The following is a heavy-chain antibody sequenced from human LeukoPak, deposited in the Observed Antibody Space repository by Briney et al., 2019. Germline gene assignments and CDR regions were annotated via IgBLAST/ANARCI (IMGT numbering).Heavy chain of an antibody. CDR2: IYYSGST. CDR1: GGSFSGYY. D-gene: IGHD6-19*01. J-gene: IGHJ6*02. Sequence: SETLSLTCAVYGGSFSGYYWSWIRQPPGKGLEWIGYIYYSGSTNYNPSLKSRVTISVDTSKNQFSLKLSSATAADTAVYYCARANSSGWYSNHRYYYYGMDVWGQGTTVTVSS. CDR3: ARANSSGWYSNHRYYYYGMDV. V-gene: IGHV4-59*01.